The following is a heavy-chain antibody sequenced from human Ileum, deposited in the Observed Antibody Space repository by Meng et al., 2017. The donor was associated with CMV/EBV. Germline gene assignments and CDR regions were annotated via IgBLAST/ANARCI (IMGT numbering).Heavy chain of an antibody. V-gene: IGHV4-39*07. J-gene: IGHJ4*02. D-gene: IGHD3-3*01. CDR2: IYYRGST. Sequence: GSLRLSCSVSGGSIIDTDYFWAWVRQTPGRGLEWLGSIYYRGSTRSRPSLKSRVTISVDTSQNQFSLQLHSVTAADTAIYYCAKPSRLSGGQFLELIPDDSWGPGTMVTVSS. CDR1: GGSIIDTDYF. CDR3: AKPSRLSGGQFLELIPDDS.